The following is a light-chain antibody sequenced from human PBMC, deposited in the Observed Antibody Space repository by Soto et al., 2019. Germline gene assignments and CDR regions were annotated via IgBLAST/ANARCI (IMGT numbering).Light chain of an antibody. Sequence: IQLTQSPSSLSASVGDRVTITCRAGQDIGSALAWYQQRPGKAPKLLLYDASNLEAGVPSRFSGSGSGTDVTHTITSLRPEDFATDCSQQFNGFPLTFGGGTKVQIK. CDR3: QQFNGFPLT. V-gene: IGKV1-13*02. CDR2: DAS. J-gene: IGKJ4*01. CDR1: QDIGSA.